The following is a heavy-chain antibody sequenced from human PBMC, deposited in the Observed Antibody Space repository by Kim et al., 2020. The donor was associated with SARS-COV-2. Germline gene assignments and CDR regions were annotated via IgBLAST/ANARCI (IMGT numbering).Heavy chain of an antibody. J-gene: IGHJ6*02. D-gene: IGHD4-17*01. CDR3: AREGRRGDYYYYYGMDV. V-gene: IGHV4-30-2*04. Sequence: LKSRVTISVDTSKNQFSLRLSSVTAADTAVYYGAREGRRGDYYYYYGMDVWGQGTTVTVSS.